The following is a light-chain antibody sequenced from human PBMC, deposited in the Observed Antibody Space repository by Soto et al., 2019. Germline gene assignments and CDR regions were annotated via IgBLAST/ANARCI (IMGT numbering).Light chain of an antibody. CDR2: EDN. J-gene: IGLJ3*02. V-gene: IGLV6-57*01. CDR3: QSYGSRTWV. Sequence: NFMLTQPHSVSESPGRTVTISCTRIGGSIASNYVQWYQQRPGTSPTIVIYEDNQRPSGVPDRFSASIDSSSNSASLTISGLKTEDEAGYYCQSYGSRTWVFGGGTKLTVL. CDR1: GGSIASNY.